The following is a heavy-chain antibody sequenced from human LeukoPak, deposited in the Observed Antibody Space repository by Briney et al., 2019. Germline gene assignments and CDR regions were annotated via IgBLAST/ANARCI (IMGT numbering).Heavy chain of an antibody. V-gene: IGHV1-69*05. J-gene: IGHJ4*02. CDR2: IIPIFGTA. Sequence: SVKVSCKASGGTFSSYAISWVRQAPGQGLDWMGRIIPIFGTANYAQKFQGRVTITTDESTSTAYMELSSLRSEDTAVYYCLVSTVTTLALDYWGQGTLVTVSS. D-gene: IGHD4-17*01. CDR3: LVSTVTTLALDY. CDR1: GGTFSSYA.